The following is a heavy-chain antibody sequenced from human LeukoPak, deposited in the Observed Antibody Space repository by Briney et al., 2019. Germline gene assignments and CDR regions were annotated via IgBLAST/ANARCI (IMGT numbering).Heavy chain of an antibody. CDR3: FQAEDGIRDFDWTFYFDY. CDR2: IYTSGST. Sequence: KTSETLSLTCTVSGGSISSYYWSWIRQPAGKGLEWIGRIYTSGSTNYNPSLKSRVTMSVDTSKNQFSLKLSSVTAADTAVYFCFQAEDGIRDFDWTFYFDYWGQGTLVTVSS. V-gene: IGHV4-4*07. D-gene: IGHD3-9*01. CDR1: GGSISSYY. J-gene: IGHJ4*02.